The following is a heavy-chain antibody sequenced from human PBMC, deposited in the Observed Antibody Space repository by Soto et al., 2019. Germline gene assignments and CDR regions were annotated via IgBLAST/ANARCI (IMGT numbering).Heavy chain of an antibody. D-gene: IGHD3-10*01. V-gene: IGHV4-59*08. J-gene: IGHJ6*02. Sequence: QVQLQESGPGLVKPSETMSLSCTVSGGSISSYYWSWFRQSPGKRMEWIGYVHHSWGSSYNPSLRSRVAIALDTAKSQFSRKVTSVTATDTAVYYCARKGFGPLHGRVDVWGQGTTVTVSS. CDR1: GGSISSYY. CDR2: VHHSWGS. CDR3: ARKGFGPLHGRVDV.